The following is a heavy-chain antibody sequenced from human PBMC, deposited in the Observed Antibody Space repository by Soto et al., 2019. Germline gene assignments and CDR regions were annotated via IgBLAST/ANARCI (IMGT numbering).Heavy chain of an antibody. V-gene: IGHV1-69*12. D-gene: IGHD4-17*01. CDR1: GGTFSSYA. CDR3: ARGTTVVTDRGNWFDP. Sequence: QVQLVQYGAEVKKPGSSVKVSCKASGGTFSSYAISWVRQAPGQGLEWMGGIIPIFGTANYAQKFQGRVTITADESTSTAYMELSSLRSEDTAVYYCARGTTVVTDRGNWFDPWGQGTLVTVSS. J-gene: IGHJ5*02. CDR2: IIPIFGTA.